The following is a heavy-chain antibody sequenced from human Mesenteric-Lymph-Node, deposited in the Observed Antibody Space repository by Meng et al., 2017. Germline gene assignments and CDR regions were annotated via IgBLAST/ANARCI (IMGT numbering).Heavy chain of an antibody. V-gene: IGHV4-30-4*01. CDR2: IYNSGST. J-gene: IGHJ2*01. CDR3: ARGQKGYFDL. Sequence: QVQLQVSGPGLVKPSQTLSLTCTVSGGSISSSNYYWSWIRQPPGKGLEWSGHIYNSGSTYYNPSLKSRITISVDTSKNQFSLKLSSVTAADTAVYYCARGQKGYFDLWGRGTLVTGSS. CDR1: GGSISSSNYY.